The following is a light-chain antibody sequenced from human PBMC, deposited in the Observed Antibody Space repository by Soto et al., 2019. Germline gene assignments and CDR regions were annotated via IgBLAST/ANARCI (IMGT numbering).Light chain of an antibody. CDR2: GAS. CDR3: QQYGSSLYT. J-gene: IGKJ2*01. CDR1: QSVKSSY. V-gene: IGKV3-20*01. Sequence: EVVLTQSPGTLSLSPGERATLSCGASQSVKSSYLAWYQQKPGQAPRLLIYGASSRATGIPDRFSGSGAGTDFTLTISRLEREDFAVYYCQQYGSSLYTFARGNKLEIK.